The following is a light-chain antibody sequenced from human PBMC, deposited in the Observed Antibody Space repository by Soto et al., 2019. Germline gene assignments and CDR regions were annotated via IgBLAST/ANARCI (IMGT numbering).Light chain of an antibody. V-gene: IGKV3-15*01. Sequence: EIEMTQSPATLSVSPGERATLSCRASQSVSSNLAWYQQKPGQAPRLLIYGASTRATGIPARFSGTGSGTEFTLTISSLQSEDFAVYYCQQYTNWPWTFGQGTKVEIK. J-gene: IGKJ1*01. CDR3: QQYTNWPWT. CDR2: GAS. CDR1: QSVSSN.